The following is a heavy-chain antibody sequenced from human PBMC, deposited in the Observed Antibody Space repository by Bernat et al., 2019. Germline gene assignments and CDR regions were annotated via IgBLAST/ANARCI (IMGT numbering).Heavy chain of an antibody. CDR3: VRDYYGYDY. V-gene: IGHV3-74*03. J-gene: IGHJ4*02. Sequence: EVQLVESGGGVVQPGGSLRLSCGASGFTFSDYWMHWVRQPPGKGLVWVSQITSDGSSTTYADSVKGRFTISRDNAKNTLYLQLTGLRAEDTAVYYCVRDYYGYDYWGQGTLVTVSS. CDR1: GFTFSDYW. CDR2: ITSDGSST. D-gene: IGHD3-10*01.